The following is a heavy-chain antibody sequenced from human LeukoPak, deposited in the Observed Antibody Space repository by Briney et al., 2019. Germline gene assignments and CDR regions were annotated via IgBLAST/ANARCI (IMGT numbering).Heavy chain of an antibody. CDR3: ARYSSSFGWYFDY. CDR1: GGSISSSSYY. D-gene: IGHD6-13*01. J-gene: IGHJ4*02. Sequence: SETLSLTCTVSGGSISSSSYYWSWIRQPAGKGLEWIGRIYTSGSTNYNPSLKSRVTISVDTSKNQFSLKLSSVTAADTAVYYCARYSSSFGWYFDYWGQGTLVTVSS. V-gene: IGHV4-61*02. CDR2: IYTSGST.